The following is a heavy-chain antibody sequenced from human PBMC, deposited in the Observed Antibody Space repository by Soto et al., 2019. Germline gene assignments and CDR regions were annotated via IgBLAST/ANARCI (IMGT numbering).Heavy chain of an antibody. CDR2: IYWDDDK. D-gene: IGHD3-3*01. CDR1: GFSLSTSGVG. CDR3: AHGGRSGNTFDY. V-gene: IGHV2-5*02. Sequence: QITLKESGPTLVKPTQTLILTCTFSGFSLSTSGVGVGWIRQPPGKALEWLALIYWDDDKRYSPSLKSRLTITKDTTKNQVVLTRTNMDPVDTATYYCAHGGRSGNTFDYWGQGTLVTVSS. J-gene: IGHJ4*02.